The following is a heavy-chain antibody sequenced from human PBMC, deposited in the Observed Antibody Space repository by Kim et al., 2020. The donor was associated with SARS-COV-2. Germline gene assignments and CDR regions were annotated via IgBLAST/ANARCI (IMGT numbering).Heavy chain of an antibody. J-gene: IGHJ4*02. CDR2: ISGSGGST. Sequence: GGSLRLSRAASGFTFSSYAMSWVRQAPGKGLEWVSAISGSGGSTYYADSVKGRFTISRDNSKNTLYLQMNSLRAEDTAVYYCAKRPYDFWSGYFDYWGQGTLVTVSS. CDR1: GFTFSSYA. D-gene: IGHD3-3*01. CDR3: AKRPYDFWSGYFDY. V-gene: IGHV3-23*01.